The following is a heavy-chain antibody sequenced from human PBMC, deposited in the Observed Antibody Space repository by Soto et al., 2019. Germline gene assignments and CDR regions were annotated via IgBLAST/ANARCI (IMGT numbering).Heavy chain of an antibody. CDR1: GFTFSSYA. J-gene: IGHJ6*02. V-gene: IGHV3-30-3*01. Sequence: GGSLRLSCAASGFTFSSYAMHWVRQAPGKGLEWVAVISYDGSNKYYADSVKGRFTISRDNSKNTLYLQMNSLRAEDTAVYYCARDRGAREYYDFWSGYYVYYYGMDVWGQGTTVTVSS. CDR3: ARDRGAREYYDFWSGYYVYYYGMDV. CDR2: ISYDGSNK. D-gene: IGHD3-3*01.